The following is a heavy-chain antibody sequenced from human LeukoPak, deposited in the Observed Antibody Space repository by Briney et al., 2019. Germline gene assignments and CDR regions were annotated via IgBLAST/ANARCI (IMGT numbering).Heavy chain of an antibody. Sequence: PGGSLRLSCAASGFTVSSNYMSWVRQAPGKGLEWVSVVYSDAGTYYADSVKGRFTISRDNSKNTLYLQMNSLRAEDTAVYYCAKNSGCAIEPENAFDIWGQGTMVTVSS. CDR2: VYSDAGT. CDR1: GFTVSSNY. D-gene: IGHD5-12*01. V-gene: IGHV3-66*01. J-gene: IGHJ3*02. CDR3: AKNSGCAIEPENAFDI.